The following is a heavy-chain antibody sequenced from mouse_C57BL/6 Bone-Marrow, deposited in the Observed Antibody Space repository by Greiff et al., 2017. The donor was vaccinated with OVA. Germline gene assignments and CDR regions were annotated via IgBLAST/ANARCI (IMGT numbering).Heavy chain of an antibody. Sequence: VQLQQPGAELVKPGASVKLSCKASGYTFTSYWMHWVKQRPGQGLEWIGMIHPNSGSTNYNEKFKSKAILTVDKSSSTAYMQLSSLTSEDSAVYNCARCDYDNLFFAYWGQGTLVTVSA. CDR1: GYTFTSYW. CDR3: ARCDYDNLFFAY. J-gene: IGHJ3*01. D-gene: IGHD2-4*01. V-gene: IGHV1-64*01. CDR2: IHPNSGST.